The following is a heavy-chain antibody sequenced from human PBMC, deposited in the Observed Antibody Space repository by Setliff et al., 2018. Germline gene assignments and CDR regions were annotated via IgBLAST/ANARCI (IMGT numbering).Heavy chain of an antibody. CDR3: ARDRATVVAPPTSTLFDP. D-gene: IGHD2-2*01. CDR1: GGTFSNYG. CDR2: ISAHNGYI. Sequence: ASVKVSCKASGGTFSNYGISWVRQAPGQGLEWMGWISAHNGYIVYAQKLQGRVTMTTDTSANTAHVELRSLRSDDTAVYYCARDRATVVAPPTSTLFDPWGQGTLVTVSS. J-gene: IGHJ5*02. V-gene: IGHV1-18*01.